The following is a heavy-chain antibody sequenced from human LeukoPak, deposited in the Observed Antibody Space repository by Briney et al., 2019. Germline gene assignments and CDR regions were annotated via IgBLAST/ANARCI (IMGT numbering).Heavy chain of an antibody. CDR2: IRSKTNSYAT. V-gene: IGHV3-73*01. CDR3: ARDGSYAGNFDAFDI. J-gene: IGHJ3*02. Sequence: PGGSLRLSCAASGFTFSGSAMHWVRQASGKGLEWVGRIRSKTNSYATAYAASVKGRFTISRDNAKNSLYLQMNSLRAEDTAVYYCARDGSYAGNFDAFDIWGQGTMVTVSS. D-gene: IGHD1-26*01. CDR1: GFTFSGSA.